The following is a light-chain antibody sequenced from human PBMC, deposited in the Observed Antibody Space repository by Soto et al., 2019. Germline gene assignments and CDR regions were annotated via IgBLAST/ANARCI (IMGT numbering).Light chain of an antibody. CDR2: GAS. J-gene: IGKJ4*01. V-gene: IGKV3-15*01. CDR3: QQYNNWPPST. CDR1: QSVSSN. Sequence: EIVMTQSPATLSVSPGERATLSCRASQSVSSNLAWYQQKPGQAPGLLIYGASTRATGIPARFSGSGSGTEFTLTISSLQSEDFAVYYCQQYNNWPPSTFGGGTKVEIK.